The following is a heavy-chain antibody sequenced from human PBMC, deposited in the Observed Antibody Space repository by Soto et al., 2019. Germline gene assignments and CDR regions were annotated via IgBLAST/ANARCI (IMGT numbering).Heavy chain of an antibody. D-gene: IGHD6-13*01. Sequence: ASVKVSCKASGYTFTSYGISWVRQAPGQGLEWMGWISAYNGNTNYAQKLQGRVTMTTDTSTGTAYMELRSLRSDDTAVYYCARTNFIAAAGTEPFDYWGQGTLVTVSS. V-gene: IGHV1-18*01. CDR1: GYTFTSYG. CDR3: ARTNFIAAAGTEPFDY. CDR2: ISAYNGNT. J-gene: IGHJ4*02.